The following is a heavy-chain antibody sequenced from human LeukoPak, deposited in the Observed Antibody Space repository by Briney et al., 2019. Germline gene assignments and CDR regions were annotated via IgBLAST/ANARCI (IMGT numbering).Heavy chain of an antibody. CDR2: IYYSGST. D-gene: IGHD4-17*01. V-gene: IGHV4-59*01. J-gene: IGHJ4*02. CDR3: ARDMAGYGDLLFDY. Sequence: PSETLSLTCTVSSGSISSYYWSWIRQPPGKGLEWIGYIYYSGSTNYNPSLKSRVTISVDTSKNQFSLKLSSVTAADTAVYYCARDMAGYGDLLFDYWGQGTLVTVSS. CDR1: SGSISSYY.